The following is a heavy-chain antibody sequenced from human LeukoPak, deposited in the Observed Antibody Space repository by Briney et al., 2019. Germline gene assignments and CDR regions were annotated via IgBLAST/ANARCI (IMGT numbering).Heavy chain of an antibody. J-gene: IGHJ4*02. CDR1: GFTFSSYA. CDR3: AKGVLTALTPFDY. CDR2: ISGSGGNT. V-gene: IGHV3-23*01. Sequence: GGSLRLSCAASGFTFSSYAMTWVRQAPGKGLEWVSSISGSGGNTYFADSVKGRFTISRDNSKDTLYLQMNSLRAEDTAVYFCAKGVLTALTPFDYWGQGTLVTVSS. D-gene: IGHD2-21*02.